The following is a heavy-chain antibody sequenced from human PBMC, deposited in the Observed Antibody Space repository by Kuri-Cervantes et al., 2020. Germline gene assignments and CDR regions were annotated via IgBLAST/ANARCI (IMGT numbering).Heavy chain of an antibody. J-gene: IGHJ6*03. D-gene: IGHD1-14*01. CDR3: ARVSRLFRTNYMDV. V-gene: IGHV4-34*01. CDR1: GGSFSGYY. Sequence: SETLSLTCAVYGGSFSGYYWSWIRQPPGKGLEWIGEINHSGSTNYNPSLKSRVTISVDTSKNQFSLKLSSVTAADTAVYYCARVSRLFRTNYMDVWGKGTTVTVSS. CDR2: INHSGST.